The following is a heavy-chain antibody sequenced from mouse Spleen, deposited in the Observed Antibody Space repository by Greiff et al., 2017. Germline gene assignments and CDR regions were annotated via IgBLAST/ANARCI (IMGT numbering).Heavy chain of an antibody. V-gene: IGHV5-12-1*01. D-gene: IGHD2-1*01. CDR3: ARLYGNYRDYFDY. CDR1: GFAFSSYD. CDR2: ISSGGGST. Sequence: EVKLVESGGGLVKPGGSLKLSCAASGFAFSSYDMSWVRQTPEKRLEWVAYISSGGGSTYYPDTVKGRFTISRDNAKNTLYLQMSSLKSEDTAMYYCARLYGNYRDYFDYWGQGTTLTVSS. J-gene: IGHJ2*01.